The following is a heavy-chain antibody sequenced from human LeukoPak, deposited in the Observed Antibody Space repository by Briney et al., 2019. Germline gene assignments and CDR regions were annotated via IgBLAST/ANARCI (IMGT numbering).Heavy chain of an antibody. V-gene: IGHV1-69*13. J-gene: IGHJ4*02. Sequence: SVKVSCKASGYTFSSYAISWVRQAPGQGLEWMGGIIPIFGTANYAQKFQGRVTITADESTSTAYMELSSLRSEDTAVYYCARGGSYGDYNFDYWGQGTLVTVSS. CDR2: IIPIFGTA. CDR1: GYTFSSYA. CDR3: ARGGSYGDYNFDY. D-gene: IGHD4-17*01.